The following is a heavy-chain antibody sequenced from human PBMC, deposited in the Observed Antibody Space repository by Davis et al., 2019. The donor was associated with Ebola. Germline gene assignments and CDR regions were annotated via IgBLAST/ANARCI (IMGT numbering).Heavy chain of an antibody. D-gene: IGHD2-2*01. J-gene: IGHJ3*02. CDR2: ISDSDGST. V-gene: IGHV3-23*01. CDR1: GFTFSTYV. Sequence: PGGSLRLSCAASGFTFSTYVMTWVRQAPGKGLEWVSSISDSDGSTYYADSVKGRFTMSRDNAKNSLYLQMYSLRAEDTAVYYCARHLVRSTSWSPAVDIWGQGTMVTVSS. CDR3: ARHLVRSTSWSPAVDI.